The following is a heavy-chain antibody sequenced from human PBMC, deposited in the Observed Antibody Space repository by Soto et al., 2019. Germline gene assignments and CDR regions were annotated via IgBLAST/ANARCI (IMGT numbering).Heavy chain of an antibody. CDR1: GYTFTAYY. Sequence: ASVKVSCKASGYTFTAYYIHWVRQAPGQGLEWMGWINCNTGDTNYAQKFQGWVTMTRDTSISTAYMELSRLRSDDTAVYYCARDSSGWSHYYYYGMDVWGQGTTVTVSS. D-gene: IGHD6-19*01. CDR3: ARDSSGWSHYYYYGMDV. V-gene: IGHV1-2*04. CDR2: INCNTGDT. J-gene: IGHJ6*02.